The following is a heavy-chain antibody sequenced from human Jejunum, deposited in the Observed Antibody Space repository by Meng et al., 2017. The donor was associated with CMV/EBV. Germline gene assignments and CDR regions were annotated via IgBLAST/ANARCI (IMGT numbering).Heavy chain of an antibody. CDR1: YW. CDR3: AREMRYCSGNTCYTNWYFDL. D-gene: IGHD2-15*01. CDR2: VNPDGSAY. Sequence: YWLSWVRQAPGEGLEWVANVNPDGSAYYFADSVRGRFRISRDNAKNSLYLQMYSLGADDTAVYYCAREMRYCSGNTCYTNWYFDLWGRGTLVTVSS. V-gene: IGHV3-7*01. J-gene: IGHJ2*01.